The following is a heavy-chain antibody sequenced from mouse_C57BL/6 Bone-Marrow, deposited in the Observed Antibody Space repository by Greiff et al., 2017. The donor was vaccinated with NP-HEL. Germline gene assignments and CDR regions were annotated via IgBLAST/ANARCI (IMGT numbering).Heavy chain of an antibody. CDR2: IYPGSGST. Sequence: QVQLQQPGAELVKPGASVKMSCKASGYTFTSYWITWVKQRPGQGLEWIGDIYPGSGSTNYNEKFKSKATLTVDTSSSTAYMQLSSLTSEDSAVYYCARSSLALVSSRYAMDYWGQGTSVTVSS. CDR3: ARSSLALVSSRYAMDY. J-gene: IGHJ4*01. CDR1: GYTFTSYW. D-gene: IGHD1-1*01. V-gene: IGHV1-55*01.